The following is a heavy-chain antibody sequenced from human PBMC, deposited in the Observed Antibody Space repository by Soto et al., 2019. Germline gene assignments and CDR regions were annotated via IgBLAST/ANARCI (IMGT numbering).Heavy chain of an antibody. J-gene: IGHJ6*02. Sequence: GGSLRLSCAASGFTFSSYEMNWVRQAPGKXLEWVSYISSSGSTIYYADSVKGRFTISRDNAKNSLYLQMNSLRAEDTAVYYCARDGAGTTPYYYYGMDVWGQGTTVTVSS. V-gene: IGHV3-48*03. D-gene: IGHD1-7*01. CDR2: ISSSGSTI. CDR3: ARDGAGTTPYYYYGMDV. CDR1: GFTFSSYE.